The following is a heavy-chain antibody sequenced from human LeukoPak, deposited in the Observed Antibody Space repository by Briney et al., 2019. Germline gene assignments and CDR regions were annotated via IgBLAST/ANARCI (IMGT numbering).Heavy chain of an antibody. CDR3: AKATVYSSGWYEGYFDY. CDR1: RFTFSDYA. Sequence: GGCLRLSSAPPRFTFSDYAIRCVRPAPRRGLEWGSGISWNSGSRGYADSVKGRFTISRDNAKNSLYLQMNSLRAEDTALYYCAKATVYSSGWYEGYFDYWGQGTLVTVSS. CDR2: ISWNSGSR. J-gene: IGHJ4*02. V-gene: IGHV3-9*01. D-gene: IGHD6-19*01.